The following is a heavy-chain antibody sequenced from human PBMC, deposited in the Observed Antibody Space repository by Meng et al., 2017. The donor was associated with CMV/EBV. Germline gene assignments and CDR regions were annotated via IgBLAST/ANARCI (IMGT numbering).Heavy chain of an antibody. D-gene: IGHD6-6*01. CDR2: ISSSGSTI. Sequence: GGSLRLSCAASGFTFSSYEMNWVRQAPGKGLEWVSYISSSGSTIYYADSVKGRFTISRDNAKNTLYLQMNSLRAEDTAVYYCARDGGVRSSSSSLHYYYGMDVWGQGTTVTVSS. J-gene: IGHJ6*02. CDR1: GFTFSSYE. CDR3: ARDGGVRSSSSSLHYYYGMDV. V-gene: IGHV3-48*03.